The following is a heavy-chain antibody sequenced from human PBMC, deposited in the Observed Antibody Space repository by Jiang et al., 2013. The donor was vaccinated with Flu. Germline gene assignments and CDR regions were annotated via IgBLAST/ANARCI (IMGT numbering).Heavy chain of an antibody. V-gene: IGHV1-18*01. J-gene: IGHJ5*02. D-gene: IGHD4-23*01. CDR2: ISAYNGNT. Sequence: GAEVKKPGASVKVSCKASGYTFTSYGISWVRQAPGQGLEWMGWISAYNGNTNYAQKLQGRVTMTTDTSTSTAYMELRSLRSDDTAVYYCARVGPATVVTPWGWFDPWGQGTLVTVSS. CDR1: GYTFTSYG. CDR3: ARVGPATVVTPWGWFDP.